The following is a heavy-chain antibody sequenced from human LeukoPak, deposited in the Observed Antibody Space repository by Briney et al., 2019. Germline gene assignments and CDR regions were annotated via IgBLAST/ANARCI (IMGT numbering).Heavy chain of an antibody. D-gene: IGHD3-10*01. CDR2: IIPIFTTA. CDR3: ARDLRQSGSGSYSNWFDP. V-gene: IGHV1-69*05. CDR1: GGTFSNYA. Sequence: SVKVSCKASGGTFSNYAFRCVRQAPGQGLQWMEGIIPIFTTATYAQKFHGRVTITTDESTSTAYMELSSLRSEDTAVYYCARDLRQSGSGSYSNWFDPWGQGTLVTVSS. J-gene: IGHJ5*02.